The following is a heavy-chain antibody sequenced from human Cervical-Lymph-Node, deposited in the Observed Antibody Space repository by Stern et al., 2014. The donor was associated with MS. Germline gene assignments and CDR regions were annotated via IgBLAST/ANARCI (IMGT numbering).Heavy chain of an antibody. J-gene: IGHJ6*02. D-gene: IGHD2-15*01. Sequence: VQLEESGGGVVQPGRSLRLSCAASGFTLRSYGMHWVRQAPGKGLEWVAVISNDGNEKYYTDSVKSRFTISRDNSKNTLYLQMNSLRTEDTAVYYCAKDRLFCSGGGCYAMDVWGQGTTVTVSS. CDR3: AKDRLFCSGGGCYAMDV. V-gene: IGHV3-30*18. CDR2: ISNDGNEK. CDR1: GFTLRSYG.